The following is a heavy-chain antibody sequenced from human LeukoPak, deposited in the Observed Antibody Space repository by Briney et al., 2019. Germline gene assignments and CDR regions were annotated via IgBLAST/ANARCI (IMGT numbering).Heavy chain of an antibody. V-gene: IGHV3-30*04. J-gene: IGHJ4*02. Sequence: PGRSLRLSCAAFGFTFSSCAMHWVRQAPGKGLEWVAIISYDGRNKYYADSVKGRFTISRDNSKNTLYLQMNSLRAEDTAVYYCARGELELRWLSDYWGQGTLVTVSS. CDR3: ARGELELRWLSDY. CDR1: GFTFSSCA. D-gene: IGHD1-7*01. CDR2: ISYDGRNK.